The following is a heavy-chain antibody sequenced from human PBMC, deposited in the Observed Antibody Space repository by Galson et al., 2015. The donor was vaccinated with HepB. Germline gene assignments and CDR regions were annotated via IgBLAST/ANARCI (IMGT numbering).Heavy chain of an antibody. CDR1: GFTFSNYA. D-gene: IGHD5-18*01. Sequence: SLRLSCAASGFTFSNYAMSWVRQAPGKGLEWVSVISGSGVSTYYADSVKGRFTISRDNSKNTLYVQMNSLRAEDTAVYHCAKRGFSYSLTSGSYDFWGQGTLVTVSS. J-gene: IGHJ4*02. CDR2: ISGSGVST. CDR3: AKRGFSYSLTSGSYDF. V-gene: IGHV3-23*01.